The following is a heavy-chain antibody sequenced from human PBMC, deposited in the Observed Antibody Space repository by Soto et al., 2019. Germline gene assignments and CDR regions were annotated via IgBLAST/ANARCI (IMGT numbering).Heavy chain of an antibody. J-gene: IGHJ6*02. V-gene: IGHV3-23*01. Sequence: GSLRLSCVASGFTFSTHAMSWVRQAPGKGLEWVSTFSGSGGNIYYAESVKGRLTISRDDSKNTLYLQMNSLRVEDTAVYYCAKDPPWTVGPLAMDVWGQGTTVTVSS. CDR2: FSGSGGNI. CDR3: AKDPPWTVGPLAMDV. D-gene: IGHD2-2*01. CDR1: GFTFSTHA.